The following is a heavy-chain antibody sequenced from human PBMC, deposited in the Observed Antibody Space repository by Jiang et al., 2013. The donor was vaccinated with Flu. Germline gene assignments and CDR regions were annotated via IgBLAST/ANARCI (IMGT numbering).Heavy chain of an antibody. Sequence: YHSGSTNYNPSLKSRVTISVDKSKNQFSLKLSSVTAADTAVYYCARIVCSSTSCYGSPFGYNWFDPWGQGTLVTVSS. V-gene: IGHV4-4*02. J-gene: IGHJ5*02. D-gene: IGHD2-2*01. CDR3: ARIVCSSTSCYGSPFGYNWFDP. CDR2: YHSGST.